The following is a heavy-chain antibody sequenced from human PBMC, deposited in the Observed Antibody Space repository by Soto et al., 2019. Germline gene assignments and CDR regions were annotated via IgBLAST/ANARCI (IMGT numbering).Heavy chain of an antibody. Sequence: SETLSLTCTVSGGSISSCYWSWIRQPPGKGLEWIGYIYYSGSTSYNPSLKSRVTISVDTSKNQFSLKLSSVTAADTAVYYCASNLPRYSGSYLQYWGQGTLVTVSS. CDR3: ASNLPRYSGSYLQY. CDR1: GGSISSCY. CDR2: IYYSGST. V-gene: IGHV4-59*01. J-gene: IGHJ4*02. D-gene: IGHD1-26*01.